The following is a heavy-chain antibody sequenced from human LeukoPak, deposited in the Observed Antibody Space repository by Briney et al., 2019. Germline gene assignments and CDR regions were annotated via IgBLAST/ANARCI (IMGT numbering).Heavy chain of an antibody. Sequence: PSETLSLTXAVYGGSFSGYYWSWIRQPPGKGLEWIGEINHSGSTNYNPSLKSRVTISVDTSKNQFSLKLSSVTAADTAVYYCARVQSHYYYGSGSYYLNAFDIWGQGTMVTVSS. D-gene: IGHD3-10*01. J-gene: IGHJ3*02. CDR3: ARVQSHYYYGSGSYYLNAFDI. CDR2: INHSGST. V-gene: IGHV4-34*01. CDR1: GGSFSGYY.